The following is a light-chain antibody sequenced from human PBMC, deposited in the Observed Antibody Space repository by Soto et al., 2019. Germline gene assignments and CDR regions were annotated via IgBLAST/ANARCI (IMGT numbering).Light chain of an antibody. J-gene: IGKJ5*01. CDR3: QHYSSSPIT. CDR1: QSVSSR. V-gene: IGKV3-20*01. Sequence: EILLTQSPGTLSLSRGERATLSCRASQSVSSRLAWYQQKPGQAPRLLISGASSRATGIPDRFSGSGSATDFTLTISRLEPEDFALYYCQHYSSSPITSGQGTRLEIK. CDR2: GAS.